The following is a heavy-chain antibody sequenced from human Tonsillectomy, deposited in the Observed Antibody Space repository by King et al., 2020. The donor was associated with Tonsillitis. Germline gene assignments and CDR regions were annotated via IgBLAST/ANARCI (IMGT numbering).Heavy chain of an antibody. J-gene: IGHJ3*02. CDR1: GFTVSSNY. CDR2: IYSGGST. V-gene: IGHV3-53*01. Sequence: QLVQSGGGLIQPGGSLRLSCAASGFTVSSNYMSWVRQAPGKGLEWVSVIYSGGSTYYADSVKGRFTIPRDNSKNTLYLQMNSLRAEDTAVYYCARGLFRGTDAFDIWGQGTMVTVSS. D-gene: IGHD3-22*01. CDR3: ARGLFRGTDAFDI.